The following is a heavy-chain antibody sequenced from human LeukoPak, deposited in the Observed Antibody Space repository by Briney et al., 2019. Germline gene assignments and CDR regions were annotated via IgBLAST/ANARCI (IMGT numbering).Heavy chain of an antibody. V-gene: IGHV3-15*01. J-gene: IGHJ5*02. CDR1: GFTLSNAW. CDR3: TTDSSFLGKNP. Sequence: GGSLRLSCAASGFTLSNAWMSWVHQAPGKGLEWVGRIKSKTDGGTTDYPASVRGRFTISRDDSKNTLYLQMNSLKTEDAAVYYCTTDSSFLGKNPWGQGTLVTVSS. CDR2: IKSKTDGGTT. D-gene: IGHD2-2*01.